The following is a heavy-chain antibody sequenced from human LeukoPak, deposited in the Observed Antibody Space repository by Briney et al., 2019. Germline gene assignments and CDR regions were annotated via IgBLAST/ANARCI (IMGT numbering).Heavy chain of an antibody. J-gene: IGHJ4*02. V-gene: IGHV4-59*01. CDR3: VGRAARYFDY. Sequence: SSETLSLTCIVSGDSISGYYWSWIRQPPGKGLEWIGYIFHSGSTNYNASLKSRVAISVDTSKNQFSPSLNSVTAADTAVYYCVGRAARYFDYWGQGILVTVSS. CDR2: IFHSGST. CDR1: GDSISGYY. D-gene: IGHD2-15*01.